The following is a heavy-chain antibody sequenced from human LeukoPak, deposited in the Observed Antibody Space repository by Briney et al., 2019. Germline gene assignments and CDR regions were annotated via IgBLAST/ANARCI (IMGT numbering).Heavy chain of an antibody. Sequence: GGSLRLSCAASGLTFSSYGMHWVRKAPGKGLEWGAFIRYDGSNKYYADSVKGRFTISRDNSKNTLYLQMNSLRAEDTAVYYCAKVLYYGSGSYYNYYYYMDVWGKGTTVTVSS. CDR3: AKVLYYGSGSYYNYYYYMDV. CDR2: IRYDGSNK. CDR1: GLTFSSYG. J-gene: IGHJ6*03. D-gene: IGHD3-10*01. V-gene: IGHV3-30*02.